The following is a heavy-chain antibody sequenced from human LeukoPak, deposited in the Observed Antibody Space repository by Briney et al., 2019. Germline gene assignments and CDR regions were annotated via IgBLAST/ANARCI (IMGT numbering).Heavy chain of an antibody. CDR1: GGSIGSSTYY. V-gene: IGHV4-39*07. CDR3: ARERLSYYYMDA. D-gene: IGHD1-1*01. J-gene: IGHJ6*03. Sequence: KASETLSLTCAVSGGSIGSSTYYWVWIRQPPGKGLEWIGSIYYNGDTYYSPSLQSRVSISVATSKNQFSLKLSSVTAADTAVYYCARERLSYYYMDAWGKGTTVTVSS. CDR2: IYYNGDT.